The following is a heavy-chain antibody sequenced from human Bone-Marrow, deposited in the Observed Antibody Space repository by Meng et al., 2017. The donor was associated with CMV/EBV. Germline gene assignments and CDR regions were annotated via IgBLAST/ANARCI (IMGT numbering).Heavy chain of an antibody. CDR2: ISWNSGNI. D-gene: IGHD2-2*01. CDR3: AKDNTLGYCTSTSCFGWFDP. CDR1: GFTFDDYA. J-gene: IGHJ5*02. V-gene: IGHV3-9*01. Sequence: GGSLRLSCAASGFTFDDYAMHWVRHTPGKGLEWVSGISWNSGNIVYADSVKGRFTISRDNAKNSLYLQMNSLRAEDTALYYCAKDNTLGYCTSTSCFGWFDPWGQGTLVTVYS.